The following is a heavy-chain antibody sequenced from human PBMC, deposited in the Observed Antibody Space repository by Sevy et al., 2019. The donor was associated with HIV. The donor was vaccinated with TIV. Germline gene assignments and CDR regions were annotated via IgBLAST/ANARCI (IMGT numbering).Heavy chain of an antibody. J-gene: IGHJ4*02. CDR3: ATTKDYYESSGEPFDY. V-gene: IGHV1-24*01. CDR1: GSTLSQMA. D-gene: IGHD3-22*01. Sequence: ASVKVSCKVSGSTLSQMAMHWVRQAPGKGLEWMATFDPEDAETNYTQKLQGRVTMTEDTSRDTAYMELSNLRSEDTAVYYCATTKDYYESSGEPFDYWGQGTLVTVSS. CDR2: FDPEDAET.